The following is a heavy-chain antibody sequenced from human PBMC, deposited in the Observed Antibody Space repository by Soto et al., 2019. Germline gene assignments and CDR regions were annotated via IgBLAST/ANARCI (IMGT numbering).Heavy chain of an antibody. Sequence: EVQLLESGGGLVQPGRSLRLSCAASGFTFSNYAMSWVRQAPGKGLEWVSAISGSGGSTYYADSVKGRFTISRDNSKNTLYLQMNSVRAEDTAVYYCAKDRVWGGAAYDFVYWGQGTLVTVSS. CDR1: GFTFSNYA. J-gene: IGHJ4*02. CDR3: AKDRVWGGAAYDFVY. CDR2: ISGSGGST. V-gene: IGHV3-23*01. D-gene: IGHD3-16*01.